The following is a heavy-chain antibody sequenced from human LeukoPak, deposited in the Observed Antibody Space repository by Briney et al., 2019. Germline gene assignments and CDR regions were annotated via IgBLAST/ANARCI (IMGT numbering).Heavy chain of an antibody. CDR1: GGSISSGGYS. V-gene: IGHV4-31*03. CDR2: IYYSGST. J-gene: IGHJ4*02. Sequence: PSETLSLTCTVSGGSISSGGYSWSWIRQHPGKGLEWIGYIYYSGSTYYNPSLKSRVTISVDTSKNQFSLKLSSVTAADTAVYYCARHVVVVAASQSESLPGQPDYWGQGTLVTVSS. D-gene: IGHD2-15*01. CDR3: ARHVVVVAASQSESLPGQPDY.